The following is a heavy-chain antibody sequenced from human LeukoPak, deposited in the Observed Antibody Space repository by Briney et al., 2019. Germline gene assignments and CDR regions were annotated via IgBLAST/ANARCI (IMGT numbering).Heavy chain of an antibody. CDR1: GYSISSGYY. Sequence: SETLSLTCTVSGYSISSGYYWGWIRQPPGKGLEWIGSIYHSGSTYYSPSLKSRVTISLDTSRNRFSLKLNSVTAADTAVYYCARHVGIYCSSTSCYLRRFDPWGQGTLVTVSS. J-gene: IGHJ5*02. D-gene: IGHD2-2*01. V-gene: IGHV4-38-2*02. CDR3: ARHVGIYCSSTSCYLRRFDP. CDR2: IYHSGST.